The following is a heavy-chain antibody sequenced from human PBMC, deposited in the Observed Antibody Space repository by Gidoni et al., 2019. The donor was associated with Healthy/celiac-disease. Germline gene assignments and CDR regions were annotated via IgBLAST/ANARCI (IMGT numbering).Heavy chain of an antibody. J-gene: IGHJ4*02. CDR2: INPSGGST. Sequence: QVQLVQSGAEVKQPGASVKVSCKASGYTFTSYYMHWVRQAPGQGLEWMGIINPSGGSTSYAQKFQGRVTMTRDTSTSTGYMELSSRRSEDTAVDYCAREAISIAAAGTFDYWGQGTLVTVSS. CDR1: GYTFTSYY. D-gene: IGHD6-13*01. CDR3: AREAISIAAAGTFDY. V-gene: IGHV1-46*01.